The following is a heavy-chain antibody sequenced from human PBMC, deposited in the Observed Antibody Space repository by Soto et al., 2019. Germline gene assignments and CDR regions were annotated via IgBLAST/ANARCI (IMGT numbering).Heavy chain of an antibody. CDR1: GYTFTSYG. Sequence: QVQLVQSGAEVKKPGASVKVSCKASGYTFTSYGISWVRQAPGQGLERMGWISAYNGNTNYAQKLQGRVTMTTDTSTSTAYMELRSLRSDDTAVYYCAREGGMTSGITIFGVVIPFDYWGQGTLVTVSS. J-gene: IGHJ4*02. CDR3: AREGGMTSGITIFGVVIPFDY. V-gene: IGHV1-18*01. CDR2: ISAYNGNT. D-gene: IGHD3-3*01.